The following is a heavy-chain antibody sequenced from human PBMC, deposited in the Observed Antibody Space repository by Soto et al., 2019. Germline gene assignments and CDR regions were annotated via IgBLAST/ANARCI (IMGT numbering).Heavy chain of an antibody. V-gene: IGHV5-51*03. CDR2: IYPGDSDT. D-gene: IGHD2-2*01. Sequence: EVQLVPSGAEVKKSGESLKISCKGSGYRFTTYWIGWVRQMPGKGLEWMGIIYPGDSDTRYSPSFQGQVTISADKSISTAYLQWSSLKASDTAIYYCARRAGYCSSASCYPDYWGQGTLVTVSS. J-gene: IGHJ4*02. CDR3: ARRAGYCSSASCYPDY. CDR1: GYRFTTYW.